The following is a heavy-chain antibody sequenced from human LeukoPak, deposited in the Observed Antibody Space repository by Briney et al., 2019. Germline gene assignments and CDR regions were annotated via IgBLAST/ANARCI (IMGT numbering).Heavy chain of an antibody. CDR2: IAWNTGNT. CDR1: GFTFDDYA. V-gene: IGHV3-9*01. D-gene: IGHD3-10*01. CDR3: VKDMNSYGSGSSYNPWGPFDS. J-gene: IGHJ4*02. Sequence: GRSLRLSCAASGFTFDDYAMHWVRHAPGKGLEWVSGIAWNTGNTGYADSVKGRFTISRDNAENSLYLQMNSLRAEDTALYYCVKDMNSYGSGSSYNPWGPFDSWGQGTLVTVSS.